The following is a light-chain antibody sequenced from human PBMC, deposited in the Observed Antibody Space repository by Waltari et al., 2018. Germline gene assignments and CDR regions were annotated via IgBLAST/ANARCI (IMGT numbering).Light chain of an antibody. CDR3: QQRSNWPRT. Sequence: EIVLTQSPATLSLSPGERATLPCRASQSVSSYLAWYQPKPGQAPRLLIYDASNRATGIPARFSGSGSGTDFTLTISSLEPEDFAVYYCQQRSNWPRTFGQGTKVEIK. CDR2: DAS. J-gene: IGKJ1*01. CDR1: QSVSSY. V-gene: IGKV3-11*01.